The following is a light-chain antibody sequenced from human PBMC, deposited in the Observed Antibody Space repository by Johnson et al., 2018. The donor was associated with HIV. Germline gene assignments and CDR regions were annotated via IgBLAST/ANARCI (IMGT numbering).Light chain of an antibody. J-gene: IGLJ1*01. CDR1: TSNIGNNY. CDR3: GTWDGSLSVYV. V-gene: IGLV1-51*02. CDR2: ENN. Sequence: QSVLTQPPSVSAAPGQKVTISCSGSTSNIGNNYVSWYQQLPGTAPKLLIYENNKRPSGIPDRFSSSQSGTSATLGITGLQTGDEADYYCGTWDGSLSVYVFGTGTKVTVL.